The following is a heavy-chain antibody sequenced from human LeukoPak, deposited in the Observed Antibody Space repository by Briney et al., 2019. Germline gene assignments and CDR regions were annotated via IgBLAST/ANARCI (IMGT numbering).Heavy chain of an antibody. CDR3: AREGVVAATQFDY. CDR2: IYYTGGT. D-gene: IGHD2-15*01. CDR1: GGSLTSYY. V-gene: IGHV4-59*12. Sequence: PSETLSLTCAVSGGSLTSYYWNWIRQPPGKGLEWIGSIYYTGGTNYNPSLKSRVTMSVDTSKNQFSLKLSSVTAADTAVYYCAREGVVAATQFDYWGQGTLVTVSS. J-gene: IGHJ4*02.